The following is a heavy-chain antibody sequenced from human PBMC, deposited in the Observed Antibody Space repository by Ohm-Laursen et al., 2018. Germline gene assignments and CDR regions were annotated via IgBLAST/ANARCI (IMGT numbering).Heavy chain of an antibody. V-gene: IGHV1-18*01. CDR3: ARAEGVIVAAHFDN. D-gene: IGHD6-25*01. CDR1: GYSFTTYG. CDR2: ISGYTGNI. J-gene: IGHJ4*02. Sequence: ASVTVSCKASGYSFTTYGIYWVRQAPGQGLEWMGWISGYTGNIKYAQEFQGRVTMTQDTSTSTAYMELRSLRSDDTAVYYCARAEGVIVAAHFDNWGPGTLVTVSS.